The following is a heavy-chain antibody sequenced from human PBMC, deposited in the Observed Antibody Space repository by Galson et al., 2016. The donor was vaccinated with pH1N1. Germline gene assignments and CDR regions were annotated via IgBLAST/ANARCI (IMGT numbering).Heavy chain of an antibody. V-gene: IGHV4-61*02. Sequence: TLSLTCTVSGGSISSDSDYWTWIRQPAGKGLEWIGRVSGTGTTNYNPSLKSRVTLSIDTSKNQFSLKMASVTAADTAVYFCARESLEWLIISGHRVELNWFDPGAREPWSPSPQ. J-gene: IGHJ5*01. CDR3: ARESLEWLIISGHRVELNWFDP. CDR1: GGSISSDSDY. CDR2: VSGTGTT. D-gene: IGHD3-3*01.